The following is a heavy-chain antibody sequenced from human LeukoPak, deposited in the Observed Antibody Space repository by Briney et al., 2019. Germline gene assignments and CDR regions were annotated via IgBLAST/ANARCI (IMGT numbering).Heavy chain of an antibody. J-gene: IGHJ4*02. CDR1: GFTVSRHY. CDR2: ISSSSSDI. V-gene: IGHV3-21*06. CDR3: ARGCGGDCYPFRDY. D-gene: IGHD2-21*02. Sequence: GGSLRLSCAASGFTVSRHYMSWVRQAPGKGLEWVSSISSSSSDIYYADSVKGRFTISRDNAKNSLYLQMSSLRAEDTAVYYCARGCGGDCYPFRDYWGQGTLVTVSS.